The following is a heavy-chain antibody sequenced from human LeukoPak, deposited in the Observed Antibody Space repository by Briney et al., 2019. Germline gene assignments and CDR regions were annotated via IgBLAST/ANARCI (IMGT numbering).Heavy chain of an antibody. CDR3: ARDTAGSSGYYSYNWFDP. V-gene: IGHV3-21*01. CDR1: GFTFSSYS. Sequence: GGSLRLSCAASGFTFSSYSMNWVRQAPGEGLEWVSSISSSSSYIYFADSVKGRFTISRDNAKNSLYLQMNSLRAEDTAVYYCARDTAGSSGYYSYNWFDPWGQGALVTVSS. J-gene: IGHJ5*02. D-gene: IGHD3-22*01. CDR2: ISSSSSYI.